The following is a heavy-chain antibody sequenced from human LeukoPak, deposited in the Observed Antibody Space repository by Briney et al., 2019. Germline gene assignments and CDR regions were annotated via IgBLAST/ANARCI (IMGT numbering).Heavy chain of an antibody. V-gene: IGHV3-30*18. CDR2: ISYDGSNK. Sequence: GGSLRLSCAASGFTFSSYGMHWVRQTPGKGLEWVAIISYDGSNKWYADSVKGRFTISRDNSKNTLYLQMNSLRAEDTAVYYCAKDLFPYRSSPSCYRANDYWGQGTLVTVSS. CDR3: AKDLFPYRSSPSCYRANDY. J-gene: IGHJ4*02. D-gene: IGHD2-2*02. CDR1: GFTFSSYG.